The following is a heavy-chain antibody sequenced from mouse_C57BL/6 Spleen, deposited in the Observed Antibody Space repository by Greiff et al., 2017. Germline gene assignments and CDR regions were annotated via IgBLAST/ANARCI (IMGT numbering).Heavy chain of an antibody. Sequence: EVQLQQSGAELVRPGASVKLSCTASGFNIKDDYMHWVKQRPEQGLEWIGWIDPENGDTEYASKFQGKATITADTSSNTAYLQLSSLTSEDTAVYYCTTGDYDVGTHYFDYWGQGTTLTVSS. CDR2: IDPENGDT. CDR1: GFNIKDDY. V-gene: IGHV14-4*01. CDR3: TTGDYDVGTHYFDY. J-gene: IGHJ2*01. D-gene: IGHD2-4*01.